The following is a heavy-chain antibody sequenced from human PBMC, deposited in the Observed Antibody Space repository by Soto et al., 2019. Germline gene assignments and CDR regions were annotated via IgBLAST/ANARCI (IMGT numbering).Heavy chain of an antibody. CDR2: IKTDGSST. Sequence: EVQLVESGRGLVQPGGSLRLSCAASGFSFSSYWIHWVRQAPGKGLVWVSRIKTDGSSTDYADSVKGRFTISRDNAKNTLYLQMNSLRAEDTAVYYCAKREGNTYGLFHWGQGTLVTVSS. J-gene: IGHJ4*02. CDR1: GFSFSSYW. D-gene: IGHD5-18*01. V-gene: IGHV3-74*01. CDR3: AKREGNTYGLFH.